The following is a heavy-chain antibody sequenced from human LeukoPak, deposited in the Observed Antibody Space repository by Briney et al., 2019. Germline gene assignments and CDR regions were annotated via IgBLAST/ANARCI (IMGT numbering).Heavy chain of an antibody. D-gene: IGHD6-13*01. CDR3: AREARGYSSSGSVY. J-gene: IGHJ4*02. Sequence: GGSLRLSCAASGFTFSSYWMSWVRQAPGKGLEWVANIKQDGSEKYYVDSVKGRFTISRDNAKNSLYLQMNSLRAEDTAVYYCAREARGYSSSGSVYWGQGTLVTVSS. V-gene: IGHV3-7*01. CDR1: GFTFSSYW. CDR2: IKQDGSEK.